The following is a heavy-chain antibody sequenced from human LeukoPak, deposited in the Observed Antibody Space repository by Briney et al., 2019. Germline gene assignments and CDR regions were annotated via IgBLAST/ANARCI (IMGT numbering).Heavy chain of an antibody. J-gene: IGHJ4*02. CDR3: AKLKLGIAHFDS. CDR1: GFTFSNYA. CDR2: ISGSGGST. V-gene: IGHV3-23*01. Sequence: GGSLRLSCASSGFTFSNYAMSWVRQAPGKGLEWLSTISGSGGSTYYPDSEKGRFTISRDNSKKNLYLQMSSLRAEDTAVYYCAKLKLGIAHFDSWGQGALVTVSS. D-gene: IGHD7-27*01.